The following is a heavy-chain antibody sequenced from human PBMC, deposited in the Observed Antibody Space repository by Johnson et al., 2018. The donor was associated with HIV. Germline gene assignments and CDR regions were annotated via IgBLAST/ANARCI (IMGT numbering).Heavy chain of an antibody. CDR3: ARDGVVVVPGGWGAFDI. V-gene: IGHV3-7*01. J-gene: IGHJ3*02. Sequence: VQLVESGGGLVQPGGSLKLSCAASGFTFSGSAMHWVRQAPGKGLEWVAGIKYDGSGKFCVDSVKGRFTISRDNAKDSLYLQMNSLRAEDTAVYYCARDGVVVVPGGWGAFDIWGQGTLVTVSS. D-gene: IGHD2-15*01. CDR1: GFTFSGSA. CDR2: IKYDGSGK.